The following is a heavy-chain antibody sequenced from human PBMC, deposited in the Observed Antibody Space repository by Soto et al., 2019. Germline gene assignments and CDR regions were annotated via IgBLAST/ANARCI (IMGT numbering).Heavy chain of an antibody. CDR3: ARGRGAVAGLLDY. CDR1: GGSISSYY. V-gene: IGHV4-59*01. Sequence: SETLSLTCTVSGGSISSYYWSWIRQPPGKGLEWIGYIYYSGSTNYNPSLKSRVTISVDTSKNQFSLKLSSVTAADTAVYYCARGRGAVAGLLDYWGQGTLVTVSS. CDR2: IYYSGST. D-gene: IGHD6-19*01. J-gene: IGHJ4*02.